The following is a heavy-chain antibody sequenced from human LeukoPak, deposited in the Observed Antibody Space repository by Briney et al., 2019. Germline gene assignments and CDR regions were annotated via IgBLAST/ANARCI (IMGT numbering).Heavy chain of an antibody. CDR2: INPSGGST. CDR1: GYTFTSYY. V-gene: IGHV1-46*01. J-gene: IGHJ3*02. CDR3: ARDPLGYYDSWDAFDI. D-gene: IGHD3-22*01. Sequence: GASVKVSCKASGYTFTSYYMHWVRQAPGQGLEWMGIINPSGGSTSYAQKFQGRATMTRDTSTSTVYMELSSLRSEDTAVYYCARDPLGYYDSWDAFDIWGQGTMVTVSS.